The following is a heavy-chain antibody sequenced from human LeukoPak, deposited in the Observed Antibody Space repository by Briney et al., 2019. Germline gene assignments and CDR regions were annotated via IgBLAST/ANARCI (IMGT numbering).Heavy chain of an antibody. Sequence: ASVKVSCKASGGTFSSYAISWVRQAPGKGLEWMGGFDPEDGETIYAQKFQGRVTMTEDTSTDTAYMELSSLRSEDTAVYYCATDTFDYWGQGTLVTVSS. CDR2: FDPEDGET. J-gene: IGHJ4*02. CDR1: GGTFSSYA. V-gene: IGHV1-24*01. CDR3: ATDTFDY.